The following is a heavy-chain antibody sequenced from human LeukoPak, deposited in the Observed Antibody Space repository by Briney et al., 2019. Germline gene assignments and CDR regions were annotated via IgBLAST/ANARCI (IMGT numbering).Heavy chain of an antibody. D-gene: IGHD1-26*01. V-gene: IGHV3-30*02. CDR2: IWYDGSNK. J-gene: IGHJ4*02. Sequence: GGSLRLSCAASGFTFNDYGLHWVRQAPGKGLEGVAVIWYDGSNKYYADSVKGRFTISRDNSKNTLYLQINSLRAEDTAVYYCAKDHSGSFYYFDYWGQGTLVTVSS. CDR1: GFTFNDYG. CDR3: AKDHSGSFYYFDY.